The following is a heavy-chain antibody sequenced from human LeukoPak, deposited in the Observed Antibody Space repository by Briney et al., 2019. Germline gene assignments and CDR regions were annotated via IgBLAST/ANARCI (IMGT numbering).Heavy chain of an antibody. CDR3: AKDKSGSYYYYYMDV. D-gene: IGHD3-10*01. CDR1: GFTFDDYA. Sequence: YPGGSLRLSCAASGFTFDDYAMHWVRHAPGKGLEWVSGISWNSGSIGYADSVKGRFTISRDNAKNSLYLQMNSLRAEDTALYYCAKDKSGSYYYYYMDVWGKGTTVTISS. CDR2: ISWNSGSI. V-gene: IGHV3-9*01. J-gene: IGHJ6*03.